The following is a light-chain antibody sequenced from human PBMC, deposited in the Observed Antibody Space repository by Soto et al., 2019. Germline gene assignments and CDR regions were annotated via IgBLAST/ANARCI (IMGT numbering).Light chain of an antibody. CDR3: QQYDNLLT. Sequence: DIQMTQSPSSLSAYVGDRVTITCRASQTISNFLNWYQQKPGKAPKLLIYDASNLETGVPSRFSGSGSGTDFTFTISSLQPEDIATYYCQQYDNLLTFGGGTKVEIK. V-gene: IGKV1-33*01. CDR1: QTISNF. J-gene: IGKJ4*01. CDR2: DAS.